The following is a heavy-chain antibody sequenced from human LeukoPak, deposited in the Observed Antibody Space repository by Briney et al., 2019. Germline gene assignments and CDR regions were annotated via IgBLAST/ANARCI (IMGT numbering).Heavy chain of an antibody. CDR2: IIPIFGTA. Sequence: SVKVSCKASGGTFSSYAISWVRQAPGQGLEWMGGIIPIFGTANYAQKFQGRVTITADESTSTVYMELSSLRSEDTAVYYCARIGGDGTRYYSDYWGQGTLVTVSS. D-gene: IGHD2-21*01. J-gene: IGHJ4*02. CDR1: GGTFSSYA. CDR3: ARIGGDGTRYYSDY. V-gene: IGHV1-69*13.